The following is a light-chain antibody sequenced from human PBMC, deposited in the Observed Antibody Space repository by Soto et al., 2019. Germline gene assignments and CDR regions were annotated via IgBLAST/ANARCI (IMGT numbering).Light chain of an antibody. J-gene: IGKJ5*01. CDR1: QGISSY. V-gene: IGKV1-39*01. CDR3: QQSYSTPIT. CDR2: AAS. Sequence: DIQMTQSPSSLSASVGDRVTITCRASQGISSYLSWYQQKPGKAPKFLIYAASSLQRGGPSRFSGSGSGTDFTLTISSRQPEDFATYYCQQSYSTPITFGQGTRLEIK.